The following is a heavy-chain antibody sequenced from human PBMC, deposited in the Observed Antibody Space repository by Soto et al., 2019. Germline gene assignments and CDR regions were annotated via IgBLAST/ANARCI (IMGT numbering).Heavy chain of an antibody. D-gene: IGHD5-18*01. CDR1: GFTFSSYG. J-gene: IGHJ4*02. CDR2: IWYDGSNK. V-gene: IGHV3-33*01. CDR3: ARDEGTAMDY. Sequence: QVQLVESGGGVVQPGRSLRLSCAASGFTFSSYGMHWVRQAPGKGLEWVGVIWYDGSNKYYADSVKGRFTISRDNSKNTRYLQMNSLRAEDTAVYYCARDEGTAMDYWGQGTLVTVSS.